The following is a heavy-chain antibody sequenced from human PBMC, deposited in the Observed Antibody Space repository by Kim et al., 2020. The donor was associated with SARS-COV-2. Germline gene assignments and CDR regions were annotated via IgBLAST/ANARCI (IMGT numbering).Heavy chain of an antibody. CDR1: GFKFSEIF. D-gene: IGHD3-16*02. CDR2: LGTIDAPV. V-gene: IGHV3-11*01. Sequence: GGSLRLSCTASGFKFSEIFVSWIRQTPAKGLQWLVYLGTIDAPVKYHDSVGGRFTISRDNIKNSTYLEMTNLRDDDTAVYYCAAGKSLGVISRNYWGQGTLVSVSS. J-gene: IGHJ4*02. CDR3: AAGKSLGVISRNY.